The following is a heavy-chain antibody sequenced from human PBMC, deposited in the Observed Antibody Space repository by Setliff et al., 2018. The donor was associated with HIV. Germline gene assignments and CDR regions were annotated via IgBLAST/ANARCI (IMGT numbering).Heavy chain of an antibody. J-gene: IGHJ6*03. D-gene: IGHD3-3*02. CDR1: GYRFTNYW. V-gene: IGHV5-51*01. CDR3: ARLPNQVLGYYYMDV. CDR2: IYPGDSDT. Sequence: GESLKISCKGSGYRFTNYWIAWVRQMPGKGLEWMGIIYPGDSDTRYSPTFQGQVTISADKSMSTAYLQWNSLKASDTAMYYCARLPNQVLGYYYMDVWGKGTTVTVSS.